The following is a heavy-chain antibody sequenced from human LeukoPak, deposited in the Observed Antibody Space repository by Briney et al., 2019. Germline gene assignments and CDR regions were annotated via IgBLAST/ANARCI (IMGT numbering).Heavy chain of an antibody. Sequence: GGSLRLSCAASGFTFSSYSMNWLRQAPGKGLEWVSSISSSSSYIYYADSVKGRFTISRDNAKNSLYLQMNSLRAEYTAVYYCARVTGGTTLDYWGQGTLVTVSS. CDR3: ARVTGGTTLDY. CDR2: ISSSSSYI. CDR1: GFTFSSYS. D-gene: IGHD2-8*02. V-gene: IGHV3-21*01. J-gene: IGHJ4*02.